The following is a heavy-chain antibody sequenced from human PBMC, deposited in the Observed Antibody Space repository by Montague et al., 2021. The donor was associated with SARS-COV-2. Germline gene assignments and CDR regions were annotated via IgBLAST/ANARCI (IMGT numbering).Heavy chain of an antibody. J-gene: IGHJ4*02. CDR2: INQSGRT. Sequence: SETLSLTCAVYGGSFSGYYWSWIHQPPAKGLEWIGEINQSGRTNNNPSLKSRVIISVDTSKNQFSLKLSSVTAADTAVYYCARRGSSVWGVTVSAELDYWGQGILVIVSS. CDR1: GGSFSGYY. V-gene: IGHV4-34*01. D-gene: IGHD3-10*01. CDR3: ARRGSSVWGVTVSAELDY.